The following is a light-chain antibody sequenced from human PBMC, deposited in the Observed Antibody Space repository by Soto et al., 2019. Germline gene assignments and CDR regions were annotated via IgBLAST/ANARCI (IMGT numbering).Light chain of an antibody. J-gene: IGLJ1*01. V-gene: IGLV4-69*01. CDR3: QTWGTGIQV. CDR1: SGHSSYA. Sequence: QLVLTQSPSASASLGASVKLTCTLSSGHSSYAIAWHQQQPEKGSRYLMKLNSDGSHYKGGGIPDRFSGSSSGAERYLTISSLQSEDEADYYCQTWGTGIQVFGTGTKVTVL. CDR2: LNSDGSH.